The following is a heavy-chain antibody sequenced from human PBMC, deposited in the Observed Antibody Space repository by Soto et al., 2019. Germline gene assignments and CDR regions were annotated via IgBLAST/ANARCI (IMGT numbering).Heavy chain of an antibody. Sequence: GSLRLSCAASGFTFSSYGMHWVRQAPGKGLEWVAVISYDGSNKYYADSVKGRFTISRDNSKNTLYLQMNSLRAEDTAVYYCAKDRGYYDSSGYFDYWGQGTLVTV. D-gene: IGHD3-22*01. CDR3: AKDRGYYDSSGYFDY. J-gene: IGHJ4*02. CDR1: GFTFSSYG. V-gene: IGHV3-30*18. CDR2: ISYDGSNK.